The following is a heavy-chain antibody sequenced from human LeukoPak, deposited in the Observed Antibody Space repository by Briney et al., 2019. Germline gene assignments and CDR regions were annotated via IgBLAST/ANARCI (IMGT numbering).Heavy chain of an antibody. CDR3: ARGGRLLRYFDWLHNWFDP. CDR2: INHSGST. V-gene: IGHV4-34*01. CDR1: GGSISSYY. Sequence: SETLSLTCTVSGGSISSYYWSWIRQPPGKGLEWIGEINHSGSTNYNPSLKSRVTISVDTSKNQFSLKLSSVTAADTAVYYCARGGRLLRYFDWLHNWFDPWGQGTLVTVSS. J-gene: IGHJ5*02. D-gene: IGHD3-9*01.